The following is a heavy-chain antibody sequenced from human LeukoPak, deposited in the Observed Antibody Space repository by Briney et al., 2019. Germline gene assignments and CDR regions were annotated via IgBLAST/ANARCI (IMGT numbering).Heavy chain of an antibody. D-gene: IGHD3-3*01. CDR1: GGSISSGSYY. Sequence: PSETLSLTCTVSGGSISSGSYYWSWIRQPAGKGLEWIGRIYTSGSTNYNPSLKSRVTISVDTSKNQFSLKLSSVTAADTAVYSCARDGSGYNYFDYWGQGSLVTVSS. CDR3: ARDGSGYNYFDY. V-gene: IGHV4-61*02. J-gene: IGHJ4*02. CDR2: IYTSGST.